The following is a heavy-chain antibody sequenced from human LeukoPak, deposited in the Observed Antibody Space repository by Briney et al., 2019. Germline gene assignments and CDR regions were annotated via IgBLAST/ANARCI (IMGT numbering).Heavy chain of an antibody. Sequence: SETLSLTCTVSGGSISSYYWSWIRQPAGKGLEWIGRIYTSGSTNYNPSLKSRVTISVDRSKNQFSLKLSSVTAADTAVYYCARGAAAGTRDYWGQGTLVTVSS. D-gene: IGHD6-13*01. CDR1: GGSISSYY. J-gene: IGHJ4*02. CDR2: IYTSGST. V-gene: IGHV4-4*07. CDR3: ARGAAAGTRDY.